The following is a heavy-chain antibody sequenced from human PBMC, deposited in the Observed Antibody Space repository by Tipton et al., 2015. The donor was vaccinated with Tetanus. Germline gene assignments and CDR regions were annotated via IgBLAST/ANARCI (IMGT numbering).Heavy chain of an antibody. D-gene: IGHD2-2*01. CDR1: GGSISSYY. CDR2: IYYSGST. CDR3: ARGGLVPAALPMDV. J-gene: IGHJ6*02. Sequence: TLSLTCTVSGGSISSYYWSWIRQPPGKGLEWIGYIYYSGSTNYNPSLKSRATISVDASKNQFSLKLSSVTAADTAVYYCARGGLVPAALPMDVWGQGTTVTVSS. V-gene: IGHV4-59*01.